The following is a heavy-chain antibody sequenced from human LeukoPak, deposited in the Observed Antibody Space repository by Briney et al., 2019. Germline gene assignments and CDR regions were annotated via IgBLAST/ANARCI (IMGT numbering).Heavy chain of an antibody. CDR3: AKSTLGIGWYFDL. V-gene: IGHV3-23*01. CDR1: GFTFSSYA. D-gene: IGHD7-27*01. CDR2: ISGSGGST. Sequence: PGGSLRLSCAASGFTFSSYAMSWVRQAPGKGLEWVSAISGSGGSTYYADSVKGRFTISRDNSKNTLYLQMNSLRAENTAVYYCAKSTLGIGWYFDLWGRGTLVTVSS. J-gene: IGHJ2*01.